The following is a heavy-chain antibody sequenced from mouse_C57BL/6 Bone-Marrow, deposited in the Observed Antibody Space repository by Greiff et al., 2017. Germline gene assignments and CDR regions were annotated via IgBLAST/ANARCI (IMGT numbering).Heavy chain of an antibody. CDR3: AREETAQAFTRAY. CDR1: GFTFSSYA. CDR2: ISDGGSYT. D-gene: IGHD3-2*02. J-gene: IGHJ3*01. V-gene: IGHV5-4*01. Sequence: EVQLVESGGGLVKPGGSLKLSCAASGFTFSSYAMSWVRQTPEKRLAWVATISDGGSYTYYPDNVKGRFTISRDNAKNNLYLQMSHLKSEDTAMYYCAREETAQAFTRAYWGQGTLVTVSA.